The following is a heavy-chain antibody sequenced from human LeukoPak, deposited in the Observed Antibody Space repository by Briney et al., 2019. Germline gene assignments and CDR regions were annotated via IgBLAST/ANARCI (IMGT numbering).Heavy chain of an antibody. J-gene: IGHJ4*02. CDR3: ATRRGFELFFDL. D-gene: IGHD3-10*01. V-gene: IGHV4-59*01. Sequence: SETLSLTCTVSGGSISSYYWSWIRQPPGKGLEWIGYIYYSGSTNYNPSLKSRVTISVDTSKNQFSLKLNSVTAADTAVYFCATRRGFELFFDLWGQGTRVTVSS. CDR2: IYYSGST. CDR1: GGSISSYY.